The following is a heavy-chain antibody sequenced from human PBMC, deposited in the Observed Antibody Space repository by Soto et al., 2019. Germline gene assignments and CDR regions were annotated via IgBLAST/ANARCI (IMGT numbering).Heavy chain of an antibody. CDR1: GGSISSSSYY. CDR2: IYYSGST. J-gene: IGHJ5*02. V-gene: IGHV4-39*01. CDR3: ASLSAVGRYYDFWRGYYSDWFDP. Sequence: SETLSLTCTVSGGSISSSSYYWGWIRQPPGKGLEWIGSIYYSGSTYYNPSLKSRVTISVDTSKNQFSLKLSSVTAADTAVYYCASLSAVGRYYDFWRGYYSDWFDPWGQGTLVTVSS. D-gene: IGHD3-3*01.